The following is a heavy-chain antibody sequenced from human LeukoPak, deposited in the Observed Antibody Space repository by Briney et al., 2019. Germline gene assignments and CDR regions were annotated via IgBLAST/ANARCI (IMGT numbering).Heavy chain of an antibody. J-gene: IGHJ4*02. CDR1: GFTFSSYS. CDR2: ISSSSSYI. V-gene: IGHV3-21*01. CDR3: AKEGSTDPRNYFDY. Sequence: GGSLRLSCAASGFTFSSYSMNWVRQAPGKGLEWVSSISSSSSYIYYADSVKGRFTISRDNAKNSLYLQMNSLRAEDTAVYYCAKEGSTDPRNYFDYWGQGTLVTVSS. D-gene: IGHD4-17*01.